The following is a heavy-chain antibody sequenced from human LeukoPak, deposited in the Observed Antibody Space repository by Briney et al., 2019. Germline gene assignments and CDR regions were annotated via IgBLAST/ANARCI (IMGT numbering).Heavy chain of an antibody. CDR1: GFTVSSNY. Sequence: GGSLRLSCAASGFTVSSNYMSWLRHTPGKRLEWVSVIYSGGSTYYADSVKGRFTISRHNSKNTLYLQMNSLRAEDTAVYYCARDSVAGFDYWGQGTLVTVSS. J-gene: IGHJ4*02. D-gene: IGHD6-19*01. V-gene: IGHV3-53*04. CDR2: IYSGGST. CDR3: ARDSVAGFDY.